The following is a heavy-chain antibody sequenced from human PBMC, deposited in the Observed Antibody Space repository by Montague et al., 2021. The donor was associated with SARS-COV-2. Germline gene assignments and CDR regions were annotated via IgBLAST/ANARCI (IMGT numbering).Heavy chain of an antibody. J-gene: IGHJ3*02. CDR2: IYNSGST. Sequence: SETLSLTCTLSGGSISRYSWTWIRQPPGKGLEWIGYIYNSGSTNYNPSLTSRVTISVDTSKNQFSLKLSSVAAADTAVYYCARVGRGSSWYEFAFDIWGQGTMVTVSS. D-gene: IGHD6-13*01. CDR3: ARVGRGSSWYEFAFDI. V-gene: IGHV4-59*01. CDR1: GGSISRYS.